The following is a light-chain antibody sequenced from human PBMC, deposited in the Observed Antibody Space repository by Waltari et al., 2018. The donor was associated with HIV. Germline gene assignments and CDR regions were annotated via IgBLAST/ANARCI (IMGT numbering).Light chain of an antibody. CDR3: NSRDTTGHWF. J-gene: IGLJ3*02. CDR1: SVRTYY. CDR2: GKN. V-gene: IGLV3-19*01. Sequence: SSELAQDPAVSVALGQTVRITCQGDSVRTYYASWYQQKPGQAPVLVFYGKNNRPSGIPDRFSGSISGDTASLTITGAQAEDEADYYCNSRDTTGHWFFGGGTKVTVL.